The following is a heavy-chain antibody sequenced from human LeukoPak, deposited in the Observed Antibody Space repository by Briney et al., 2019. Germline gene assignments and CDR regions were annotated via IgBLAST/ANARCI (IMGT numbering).Heavy chain of an antibody. CDR3: ARERSPLPGYYYDSSGYDFDP. CDR1: GFTFDDYG. Sequence: PGGSLRLSCAASGFTFDDYGMSWVRQAPGKGLEWVSGINWNGGSTGYADSVKGRFTISRDNAKNSLYLQMNSLRAEDTASYYCARERSPLPGYYYDSSGYDFDPGGQGTRVTVSS. J-gene: IGHJ5*02. V-gene: IGHV3-20*04. CDR2: INWNGGST. D-gene: IGHD3-22*01.